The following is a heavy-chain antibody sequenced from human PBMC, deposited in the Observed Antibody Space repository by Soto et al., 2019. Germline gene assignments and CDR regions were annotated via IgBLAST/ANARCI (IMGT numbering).Heavy chain of an antibody. CDR3: AKGNMVRGSYYGMDL. Sequence: TGGSLRLSCAASGFTFSSYAMTWVRLAPGKGLEWVSTISTSGTKIYYADSVKGRFSISRDNSDNTVSLQMSSLRAEDTAIYYCAKGNMVRGSYYGMDLWGPGTTVTVSS. V-gene: IGHV3-23*01. CDR2: ISTSGTKI. J-gene: IGHJ6*02. CDR1: GFTFSSYA. D-gene: IGHD3-10*01.